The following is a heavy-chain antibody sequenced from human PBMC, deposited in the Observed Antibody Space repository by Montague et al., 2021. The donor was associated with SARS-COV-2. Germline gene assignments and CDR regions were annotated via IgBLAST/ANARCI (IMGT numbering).Heavy chain of an antibody. CDR3: ARDYRYYDFWSGYLGGDYYYYYYYKDV. CDR2: ISYDGSNK. D-gene: IGHD3-3*01. Sequence: SLRLSCAASGFTFSSYAMHWVRQAPGKGLEWVAVISYDGSNKYYADSVKGRFTISRDNSKNTLYLQMNSLRAEDTAAYYCARDYRYYDFWSGYLGGDYYYYYYYKDVWGKGTTVTVSS. J-gene: IGHJ6*03. V-gene: IGHV3-30*04. CDR1: GFTFSSYA.